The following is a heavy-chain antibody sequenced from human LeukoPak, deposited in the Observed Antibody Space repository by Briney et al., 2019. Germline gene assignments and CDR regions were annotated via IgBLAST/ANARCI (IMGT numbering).Heavy chain of an antibody. CDR1: GYTFTGYY. CDR2: INPNSGGT. CDR3: ARAGFYYDSSGYYSLTYYDY. V-gene: IGHV1-2*02. D-gene: IGHD3-22*01. J-gene: IGHJ4*02. Sequence: ASVKVSCKASGYTFTGYYMHWVRQAPGQGLEWMGWINPNSGGTNYAQKFQGRVTMTRDTSISTAYMELSRLRSDDTAVYYCARAGFYYDSSGYYSLTYYDYWGQGTLVTVSS.